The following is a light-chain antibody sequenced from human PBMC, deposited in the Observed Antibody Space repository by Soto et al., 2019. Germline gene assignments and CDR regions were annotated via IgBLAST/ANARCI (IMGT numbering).Light chain of an antibody. CDR2: SNN. CDR1: YSNIGSNT. J-gene: IGLJ3*02. Sequence: QSVLTQPPSASGTPGQGVIISCSGTYSNIGSNTVKWNRQVPGSAPKFLIYSNNERPSGVPDRFSGSKSGTSASLAISGLQSEDGADYYCATWDDTLRGWVFGGGTKLTVL. V-gene: IGLV1-44*01. CDR3: ATWDDTLRGWV.